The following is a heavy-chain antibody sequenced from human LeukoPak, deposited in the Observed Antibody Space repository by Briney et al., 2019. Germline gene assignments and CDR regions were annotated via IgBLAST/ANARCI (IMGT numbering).Heavy chain of an antibody. CDR3: ARRESSGWFLDY. D-gene: IGHD6-19*01. V-gene: IGHV1-2*02. Sequence: ASVKVSCKASGYTFTGYYMHWVRQAPGQGLEWMGWINPNSGGTNYAQKFQGRVTMTRDTSISTAYMELSRLRSDDTAVYYCARRESSGWFLDYWGQGTLVTVSS. CDR2: INPNSGGT. CDR1: GYTFTGYY. J-gene: IGHJ4*02.